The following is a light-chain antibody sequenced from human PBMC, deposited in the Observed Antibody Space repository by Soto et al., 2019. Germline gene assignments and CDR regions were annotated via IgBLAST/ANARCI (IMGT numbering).Light chain of an antibody. Sequence: GDRLTIPCRASQGIYGYLAWYQQKPGEVPKLLIYAASTLQSGVPSRFSGSGSGTDFTLTISGLQPEDVATYYCQRYDRAPWTFGQGTKVEIK. CDR1: QGIYGY. V-gene: IGKV1-27*01. J-gene: IGKJ1*01. CDR2: AAS. CDR3: QRYDRAPWT.